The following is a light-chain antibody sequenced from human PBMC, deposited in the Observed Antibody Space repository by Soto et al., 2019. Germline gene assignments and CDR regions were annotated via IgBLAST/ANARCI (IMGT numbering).Light chain of an antibody. J-gene: IGLJ2*01. Sequence: QSALTQPASVSGSPGQSITISCTGTSSDVGYYNLVSWYQQHPGKAPKLMMYEVSKRPSGVSNRFSGSKSGNTASLTISGLQAEDDADYHCSSYAGSGTLVFGGGTKLTVL. CDR3: SSYAGSGTLV. CDR2: EVS. V-gene: IGLV2-23*02. CDR1: SSDVGYYNL.